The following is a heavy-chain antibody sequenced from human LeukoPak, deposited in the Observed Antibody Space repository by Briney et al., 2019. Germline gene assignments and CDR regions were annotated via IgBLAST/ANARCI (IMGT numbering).Heavy chain of an antibody. V-gene: IGHV1-46*03. CDR2: INPSAGST. CDR3: ARPTRPRDNTAIFDY. D-gene: IGHD1-1*01. CDR1: GYTFTSYY. Sequence: ASVKVSCKASGYTFTSYYIHWVRQAPGQGLEWMGIINPSAGSTSYAQKFQGRVTMTRDTSTSTLYMELSSLRSEATAVYYCARPTRPRDNTAIFDYWGQGALVTVSS. J-gene: IGHJ4*02.